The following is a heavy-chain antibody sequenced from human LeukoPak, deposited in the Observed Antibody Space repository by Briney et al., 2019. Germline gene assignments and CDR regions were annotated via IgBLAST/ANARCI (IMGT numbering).Heavy chain of an antibody. CDR2: MNPNSGNT. CDR3: ARGGDLNDY. Sequence: ASVKVSCKASGYTFTGYYMHWVRQAPGQGLEWMGWMNPNSGNTGYAQKFQGRVTMTRNTSISTAYMELSSLRSEDTAVYYCARGGDLNDYWGQGTLVTVSS. V-gene: IGHV1-8*02. D-gene: IGHD3-10*01. J-gene: IGHJ4*02. CDR1: GYTFTGYY.